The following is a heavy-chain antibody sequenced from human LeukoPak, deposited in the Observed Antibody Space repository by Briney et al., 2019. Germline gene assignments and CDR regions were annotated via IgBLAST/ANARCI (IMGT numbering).Heavy chain of an antibody. CDR2: ISSSSDIV. CDR1: GFTFSSYG. CDR3: ARGDCSTTSCSYYFDY. V-gene: IGHV3-48*04. J-gene: IGHJ4*02. Sequence: GGSLRLSCAVSGFTFSSYGMNWVRQAPGKGLEWVSHISSSSDIVHYADSVKGRFTISRDNAKNSLYLQMNSLRAEDTAVYYCARGDCSTTSCSYYFDYWGQGTLVTVSS. D-gene: IGHD2-2*01.